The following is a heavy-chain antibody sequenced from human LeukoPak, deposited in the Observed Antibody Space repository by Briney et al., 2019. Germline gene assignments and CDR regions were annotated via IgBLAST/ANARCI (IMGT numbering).Heavy chain of an antibody. CDR2: ISGSGGST. Sequence: GGSLRLSCAAPGLTFSSYAMTWVRQAPGKGLEWVSGISGSGGSTYYADSVKGRFTISRDNSKNTLYLQMNSLRAEDTAVYYCAKGRTVYCSSTSCYTIDYWGQGTLVTVSS. CDR1: GLTFSSYA. D-gene: IGHD2-2*02. V-gene: IGHV3-23*01. CDR3: AKGRTVYCSSTSCYTIDY. J-gene: IGHJ4*02.